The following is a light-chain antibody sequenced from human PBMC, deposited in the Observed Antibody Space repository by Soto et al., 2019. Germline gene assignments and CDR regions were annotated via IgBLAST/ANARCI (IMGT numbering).Light chain of an antibody. J-gene: IGKJ3*01. Sequence: DTQITQSPSSLSASVGDRVIITCRASQSISSYLNWYQQKPGKAPKLLIYGASSLQSGVPSSFSGSGSGTDFTLIISSLQPEDFATYYCQQSYNTPLFTFGPGTKVDIK. V-gene: IGKV1-39*01. CDR1: QSISSY. CDR3: QQSYNTPLFT. CDR2: GAS.